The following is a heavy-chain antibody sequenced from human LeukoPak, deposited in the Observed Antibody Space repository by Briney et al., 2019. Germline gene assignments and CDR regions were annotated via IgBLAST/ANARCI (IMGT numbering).Heavy chain of an antibody. D-gene: IGHD1-1*01. V-gene: IGHV1-2*02. CDR2: INPNSGST. Sequence: ASVKVSCKASGYTFTGYYMHWVRQAPGQGLEWMGWINPNSGSTNYAQKFQGRVTMTRDTSISTAYMELSRLRSDDTAVYYCARERNVYAFDIWGQGTMVTVSS. J-gene: IGHJ3*02. CDR3: ARERNVYAFDI. CDR1: GYTFTGYY.